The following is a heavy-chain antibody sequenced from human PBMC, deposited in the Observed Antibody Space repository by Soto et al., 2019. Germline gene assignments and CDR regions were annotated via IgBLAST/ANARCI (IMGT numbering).Heavy chain of an antibody. J-gene: IGHJ6*02. Sequence: ASVKVSCKASGYTFTSYYMHWVRQAPGQGLEWMGIINPSGGSTSYAQKFQGRVTMTRDTSTSTVYMELSSLRSEDTAVYYCARDPDDWNYVDYYYGMDVWGQGTTVTVS. CDR1: GYTFTSYY. D-gene: IGHD1-7*01. CDR2: INPSGGST. CDR3: ARDPDDWNYVDYYYGMDV. V-gene: IGHV1-46*01.